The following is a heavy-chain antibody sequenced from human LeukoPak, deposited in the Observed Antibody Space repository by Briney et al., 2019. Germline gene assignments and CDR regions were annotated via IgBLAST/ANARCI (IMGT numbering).Heavy chain of an antibody. V-gene: IGHV1-69*05. D-gene: IGHD3-22*01. J-gene: IGHJ3*01. CDR2: IIPIFGTA. Sequence: GASVKVSCKASGGTFSSYAISWVRQAPGQGLEWMGGIIPIFGTANYAQKFQGRVTMTRDTSTSTVYMELSSLRSEDTAVYYCARGASYYYDSSGYGESWGQGTMVTVSS. CDR3: ARGASYYYDSSGYGES. CDR1: GGTFSSYA.